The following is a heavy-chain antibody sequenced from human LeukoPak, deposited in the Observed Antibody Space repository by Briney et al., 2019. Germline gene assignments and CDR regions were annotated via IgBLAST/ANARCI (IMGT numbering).Heavy chain of an antibody. J-gene: IGHJ4*02. Sequence: GGSLRVSCAASGFTFSSYAMSWVRQAPGNGLEWVSAISGSGGSTYYADSVKGRFTISRDNSKNTLYLQMNSLRAEDTAVHYCAKDLRLAYCGGDCYSDYWGQGTLVTVSS. CDR3: AKDLRLAYCGGDCYSDY. D-gene: IGHD2-21*02. V-gene: IGHV3-23*01. CDR2: ISGSGGST. CDR1: GFTFSSYA.